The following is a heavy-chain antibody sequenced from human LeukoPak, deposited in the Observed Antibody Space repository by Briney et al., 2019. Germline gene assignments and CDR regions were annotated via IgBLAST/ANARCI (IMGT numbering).Heavy chain of an antibody. CDR3: ATSRAATLKVHNWFDP. CDR2: IDPTDSYT. D-gene: IGHD2-15*01. Sequence: GESLKISCKGSGYSFTTYWIGWVRQMPGKGLEWMGRIDPTDSYTDYSPSFQGHVTISVDRSISTAYLQWSSLKASDTAIYYCATSRAATLKVHNWFDPWGQGTLVTVSS. V-gene: IGHV5-10-1*01. CDR1: GYSFTTYW. J-gene: IGHJ5*02.